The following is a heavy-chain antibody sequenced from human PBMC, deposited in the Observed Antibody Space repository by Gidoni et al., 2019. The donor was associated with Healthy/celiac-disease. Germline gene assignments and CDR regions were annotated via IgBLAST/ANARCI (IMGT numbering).Heavy chain of an antibody. Sequence: QVQLVESGGGVVQPGRSLRLSCAASGFTFSSYAMHWVRQAPGKGLEWVAVISYDGSNKYYADSVKGRFTISRDNSKNTLYLQMNSLRAEDTAVYYCARDLVGYSYGYVGGYFDYWGQGTLVTVSS. CDR2: ISYDGSNK. D-gene: IGHD5-18*01. CDR3: ARDLVGYSYGYVGGYFDY. CDR1: GFTFSSYA. J-gene: IGHJ4*02. V-gene: IGHV3-30*04.